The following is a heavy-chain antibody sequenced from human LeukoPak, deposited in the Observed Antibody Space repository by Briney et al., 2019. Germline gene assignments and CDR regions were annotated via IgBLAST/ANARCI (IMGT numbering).Heavy chain of an antibody. D-gene: IGHD2-2*01. CDR2: IYYSGST. CDR1: GGSISSYY. V-gene: IGHV4-59*08. CDR3: ARQAYCSSISCYVDS. Sequence: SETLSLTCTVSGGSISSYYWSWIRQPPGKGLEWIGYIYYSGSTNYNPSLKSRVTASLDTSKNQFSLKLSSVTAADTAVYYCARQAYCSSISCYVDSWGQGTLVTVSS. J-gene: IGHJ4*02.